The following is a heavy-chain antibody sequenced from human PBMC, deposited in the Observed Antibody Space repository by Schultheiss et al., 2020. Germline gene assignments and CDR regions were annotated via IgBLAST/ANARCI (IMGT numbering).Heavy chain of an antibody. D-gene: IGHD2-2*01. J-gene: IGHJ4*02. CDR3: ARVPPRKRVPAATFDY. CDR2: IYYSGST. CDR1: GGSISSSSYY. V-gene: IGHV4-39*01. Sequence: SETLSLTCTVSGGSISSSSYYWGWIRQPPGKGLEWIGSIYYSGSTYYNPSLKSRVTISVDTSKNQFSLKLSSVTAADTAVYYCARVPPRKRVPAATFDYWGQGTLVTVSS.